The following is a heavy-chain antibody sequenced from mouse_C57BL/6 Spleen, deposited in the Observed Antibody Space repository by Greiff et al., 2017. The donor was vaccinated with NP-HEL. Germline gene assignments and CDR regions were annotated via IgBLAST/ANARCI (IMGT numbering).Heavy chain of an antibody. CDR3: ARWHYGSNYYAMDY. V-gene: IGHV1-4*01. Sequence: VKLVESGAELARPGASVKMSCKASGYTFTSYTMHWVKQRPGQGLEWIGYINPSSGYTKYNQKFKDKATLTADKSSSTAYMQLSSLTSEDSAVYYCARWHYGSNYYAMDYWGQGTSVTVSS. CDR1: GYTFTSYT. J-gene: IGHJ4*01. CDR2: INPSSGYT. D-gene: IGHD1-1*01.